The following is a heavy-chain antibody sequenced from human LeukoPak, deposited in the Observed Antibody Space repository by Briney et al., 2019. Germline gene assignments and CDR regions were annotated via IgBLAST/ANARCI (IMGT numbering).Heavy chain of an antibody. Sequence: GGSLRLSCAASGFTFSNYWMSSVRQAPGNGLEWVANIKQDGSEKYYVDSVKGRFTIPRDNAKNSLYLQMNSLRAEDTAVYYCAMGATGEYLQYWGQGTLVTVSS. CDR1: GFTFSNYW. J-gene: IGHJ1*01. CDR2: IKQDGSEK. CDR3: AMGATGEYLQY. V-gene: IGHV3-7*04. D-gene: IGHD3-16*01.